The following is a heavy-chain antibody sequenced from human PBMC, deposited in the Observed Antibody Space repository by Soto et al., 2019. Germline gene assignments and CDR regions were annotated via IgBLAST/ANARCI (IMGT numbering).Heavy chain of an antibody. Sequence: QLQLQESGPGLVKPSETLSLTCTVSGGSISSSSYYWGWIRQPPGKGLEWIGSIYYSGSTYYNPSLKSRVTISVDTSKNQFSLKLSSVTAADTAVYYCAGSTHDYGDYVFDYWGQGTLVTVSS. CDR3: AGSTHDYGDYVFDY. V-gene: IGHV4-39*01. CDR2: IYYSGST. J-gene: IGHJ4*02. CDR1: GGSISSSSYY. D-gene: IGHD4-17*01.